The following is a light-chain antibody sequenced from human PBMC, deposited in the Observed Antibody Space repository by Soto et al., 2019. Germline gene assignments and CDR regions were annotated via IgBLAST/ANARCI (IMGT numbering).Light chain of an antibody. CDR1: QGVSRN. V-gene: IGKV3-15*01. CDR2: GAS. Sequence: EIVMTQSPATLSVSPGERATLSCRASQGVSRNLAWYQQKPGQAPRLLIYGASTRATGIPARFSGSGSGTEFTLTISSLQSEDFAVYYCQQYNNWPQTFGQGTKLEIK. CDR3: QQYNNWPQT. J-gene: IGKJ2*01.